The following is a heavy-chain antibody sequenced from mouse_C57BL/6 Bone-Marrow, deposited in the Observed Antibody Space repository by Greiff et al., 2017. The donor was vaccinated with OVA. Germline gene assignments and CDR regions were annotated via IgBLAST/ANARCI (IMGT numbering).Heavy chain of an antibody. V-gene: IGHV1-47*01. CDR2: INPSNGGT. Sequence: VQLQQSGAELVKPGASVKMSCKASGYTFTTYPIEWMKQNHGKSLEWIGNINPSNGGTNYNEKFKSKATLTVDKSSSTAYMQLSSLTSEDSAVYYCAFFPWGFDYWGQGTTLTVSS. J-gene: IGHJ2*01. CDR1: GYTFTTYP. CDR3: AFFPWGFDY.